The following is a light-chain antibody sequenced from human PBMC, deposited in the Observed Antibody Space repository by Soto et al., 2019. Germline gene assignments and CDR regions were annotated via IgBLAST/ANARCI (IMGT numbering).Light chain of an antibody. Sequence: DIQITQSPSTLSASVGDRGIITCRASQSISDYLAWYQQKPGKAPKLLIYDASNLESGVPSTFSGSGSGTEFTLTISSLQPDDFATYYCQQYYTYWHMFGQGTKVDI. CDR1: QSISDY. CDR2: DAS. J-gene: IGKJ1*01. V-gene: IGKV1-5*01. CDR3: QQYYTYWHM.